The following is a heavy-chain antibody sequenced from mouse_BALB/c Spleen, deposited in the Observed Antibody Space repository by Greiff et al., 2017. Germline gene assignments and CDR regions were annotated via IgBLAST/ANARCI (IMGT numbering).Heavy chain of an antibody. Sequence: VHVKQSGPELVKPGASVKMSCKASGYTFTSYVMHWVKQKPGQGLEWIGYINPYNDGTKYNEKFKGKATLTSDKSSSTAYMELSSLTSEDSAVYYCARENWSYAMDYWGQGTSVTVSS. V-gene: IGHV1-14*01. CDR2: INPYNDGT. J-gene: IGHJ4*01. CDR3: ARENWSYAMDY. CDR1: GYTFTSYV. D-gene: IGHD4-1*01.